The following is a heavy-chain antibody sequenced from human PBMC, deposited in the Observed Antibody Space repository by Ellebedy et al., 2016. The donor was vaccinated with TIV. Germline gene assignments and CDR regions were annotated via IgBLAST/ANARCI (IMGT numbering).Heavy chain of an antibody. D-gene: IGHD5-12*01. J-gene: IGHJ4*02. CDR2: INRDGGST. V-gene: IGHV3-74*01. CDR1: GFTFTYTW. CDR3: ARGGYDAFYLDY. Sequence: PGGSLRLSCATSGFTFTYTWMHWIRQAPGKGLEWVSRINRDGGSTNYADSVKGRFTISRDNAKNTVYLHMNSLRADDTAVYYCARGGYDAFYLDYWGQGILVTVSS.